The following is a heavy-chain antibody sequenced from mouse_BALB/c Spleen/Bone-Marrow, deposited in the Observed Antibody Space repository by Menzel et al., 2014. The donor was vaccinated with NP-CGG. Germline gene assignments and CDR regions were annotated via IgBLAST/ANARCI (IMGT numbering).Heavy chain of an antibody. CDR3: AILHYYGFFAY. D-gene: IGHD1-2*01. V-gene: IGHV4-1*02. CDR2: INPDSGTI. Sequence: EVQLQQSGGGLVQPGGSLKLSCAASGFDFSRYWMSWVRQAPGKGLEWIGEINPDSGTINYTPSLKDKFIISRDNAKNTLYLQMSKVRSEDTALYYCAILHYYGFFAYWGQGTLVTGSS. J-gene: IGHJ3*01. CDR1: GFDFSRYW.